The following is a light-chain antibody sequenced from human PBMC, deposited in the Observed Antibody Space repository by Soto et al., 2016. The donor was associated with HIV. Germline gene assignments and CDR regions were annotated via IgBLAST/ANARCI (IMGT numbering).Light chain of an antibody. J-gene: IGKJ1*01. CDR1: QSISTY. CDR3: QQSSRTPRT. V-gene: IGKV1-39*01. Sequence: DIQMTQSPSSLSLSIGDRVSITCRASQSISTYLNWYQQKPGRAPKLLIYDASSLQSGVPSRFGGRGSGTDFTLTISSLQHEDLATYYCQQSSRTPRTFGQGTKVEI. CDR2: DAS.